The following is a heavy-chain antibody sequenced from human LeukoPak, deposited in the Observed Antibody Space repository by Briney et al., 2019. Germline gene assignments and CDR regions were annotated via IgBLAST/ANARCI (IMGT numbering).Heavy chain of an antibody. J-gene: IGHJ6*02. V-gene: IGHV3-7*01. CDR2: IKQDGSEK. D-gene: IGHD4-23*01. CDR3: ARDRARLFGGFYGMDV. CDR1: GFTFSSYW. Sequence: GGFLRLSCAASGFTFSSYWMSWVRQAPGKGLEWVANIKQDGSEKYFVDSVKGRFTISRDNAKNSLYLQMDTLRAEDTAVYYCARDRARLFGGFYGMDVWGQGTTVTVSS.